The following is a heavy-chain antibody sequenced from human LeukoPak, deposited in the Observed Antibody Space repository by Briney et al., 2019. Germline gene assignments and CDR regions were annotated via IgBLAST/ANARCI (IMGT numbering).Heavy chain of an antibody. Sequence: SETLSLTCTVSGGSISSYYWSWIRQPPGKGLEWIGYIYYSGSTNYSPSLKSRLTVSVDTSKNQFSLKLSSVTAADTAVYYCARTYGSSGLGYFDLWGRGTLVTVSS. CDR1: GGSISSYY. V-gene: IGHV4-59*01. D-gene: IGHD6-13*01. CDR3: ARTYGSSGLGYFDL. J-gene: IGHJ2*01. CDR2: IYYSGST.